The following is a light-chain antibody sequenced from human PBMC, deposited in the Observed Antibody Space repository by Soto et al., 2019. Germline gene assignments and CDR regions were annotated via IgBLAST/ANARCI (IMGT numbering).Light chain of an antibody. J-gene: IGLJ2*01. CDR3: CSYTSLSTVV. Sequence: QSVLTQPASVSGSPGQSITISCTGTSSDVGGYNHVSWYQHSPGKAPKLILFAVSDRPSGVSHRFSGSKSGNTASLTNSGLQADDEADYYCCSYTSLSTVVFGGGTKVTVL. CDR2: AVS. CDR1: SSDVGGYNH. V-gene: IGLV2-14*01.